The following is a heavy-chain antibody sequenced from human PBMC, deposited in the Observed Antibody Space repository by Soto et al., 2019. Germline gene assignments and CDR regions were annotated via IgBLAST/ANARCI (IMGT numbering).Heavy chain of an antibody. CDR3: ARGGREVPRIPYDT. Sequence: QVQLVQSGAEVKKPGASVYVPCKASGYTFSDYYVHWVRQAPGQGLEWMGWINPNVGGTNYARKFQGRVTMTRDTSISTVYMKLTRLSPDDTAIYYCARGGREVPRIPYDTWGQGTRVTVSS. J-gene: IGHJ5*02. D-gene: IGHD3-16*01. CDR2: INPNVGGT. V-gene: IGHV1-2*02. CDR1: GYTFSDYY.